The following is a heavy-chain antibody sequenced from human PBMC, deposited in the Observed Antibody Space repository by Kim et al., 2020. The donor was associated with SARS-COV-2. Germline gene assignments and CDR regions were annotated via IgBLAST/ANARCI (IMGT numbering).Heavy chain of an antibody. CDR1: GFTFSSYA. D-gene: IGHD4-17*01. CDR3: WGITVTTGGDFDY. V-gene: IGHV3-30*04. Sequence: GGSLRLSCAASGFTFSSYAMHWVHQAPGKGLEWVAVISYDGSNKYYADSVKGRFTISRDNSKNTLYLQMNSLRAEDTAVHYCWGITVTTGGDFDYWGQGTLVTVSS. J-gene: IGHJ4*02. CDR2: ISYDGSNK.